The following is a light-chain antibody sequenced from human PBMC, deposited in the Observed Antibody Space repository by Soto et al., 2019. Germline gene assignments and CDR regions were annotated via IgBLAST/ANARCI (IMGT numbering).Light chain of an antibody. CDR3: RQYGSSRWT. J-gene: IGKJ1*01. CDR2: GAS. CDR1: QSVSSSY. Sequence: EIVLTQSPGTLSLSPGERATLSCRASQSVSSSYSAWYQQKPGQAPGLLIYGASSRATGIPDRFSGSGSGTDFTLTISRLEPEDFAVYYCRQYGSSRWTFGQGTKLDIK. V-gene: IGKV3-20*01.